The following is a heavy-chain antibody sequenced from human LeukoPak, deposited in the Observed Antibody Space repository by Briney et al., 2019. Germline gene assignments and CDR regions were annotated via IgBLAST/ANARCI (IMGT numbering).Heavy chain of an antibody. CDR2: IYPGDSDT. V-gene: IGHV5-51*01. D-gene: IGHD3-10*01. CDR1: GYSFTSYW. CDR3: ARQGKLWFGELSSLYYYYYMDV. J-gene: IGHJ6*03. Sequence: GESLQISCKGSGYSFTSYWIGWVRQMPGKGLEWMGIIYPGDSDTRYSPSFQGQVTISAAKSISTAYLQWSSLKASDTAMYYCARQGKLWFGELSSLYYYYYMDVWGKGTTVTISS.